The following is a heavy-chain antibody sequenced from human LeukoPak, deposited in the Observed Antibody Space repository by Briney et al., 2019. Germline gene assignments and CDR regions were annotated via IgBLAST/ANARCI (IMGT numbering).Heavy chain of an antibody. D-gene: IGHD1-26*01. Sequence: PGGSLRLSCAASWFTFSGSTMHWVRQASGKGLEWVGRIRSKANNYATAYATSVKGRFTLSRDDSKNTAYLQMNSLKTEDTAVYYCIRGAASGSYYGFDVWGQGATVTVSS. CDR3: IRGAASGSYYGFDV. CDR2: IRSKANNYAT. V-gene: IGHV3-73*01. J-gene: IGHJ6*02. CDR1: WFTFSGST.